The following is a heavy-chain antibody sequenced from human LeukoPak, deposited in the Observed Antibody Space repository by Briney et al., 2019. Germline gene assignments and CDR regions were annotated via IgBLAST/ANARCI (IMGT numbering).Heavy chain of an antibody. Sequence: PSETLSLTCSVSSDSISTHSWSWIRQPAGKRLEWIGHICPSGNTNYNPSLKSRVTMSVDTSKNLFSLKLSSVTAADTAVYYCARRPYWYFDLLGRGTLVTVSS. V-gene: IGHV4-4*07. J-gene: IGHJ2*01. CDR3: ARRPYWYFDL. CDR1: SDSISTHS. CDR2: ICPSGNT. D-gene: IGHD6-6*01.